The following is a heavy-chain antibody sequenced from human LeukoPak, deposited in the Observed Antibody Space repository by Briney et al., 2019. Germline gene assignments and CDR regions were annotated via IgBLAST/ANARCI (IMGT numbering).Heavy chain of an antibody. CDR3: ARDHMDTMVRGGAWFDP. J-gene: IGHJ5*02. V-gene: IGHV1-2*02. CDR1: GYTFTGSY. Sequence: ASVKVSCKASGYTFTGSYMHWVRQAPGQGLEWMGWIDPNTGGTNYAQRFQGRVTMTRDTSISTAYMELSRLRSDDTVVYYCARDHMDTMVRGGAWFDPWGQGTLVTVSS. CDR2: IDPNTGGT. D-gene: IGHD3-10*01.